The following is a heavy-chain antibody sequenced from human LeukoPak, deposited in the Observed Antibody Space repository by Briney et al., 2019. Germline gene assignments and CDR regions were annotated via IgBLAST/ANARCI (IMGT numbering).Heavy chain of an antibody. V-gene: IGHV4-61*02. CDR3: ARDADKYYFDY. Sequence: SETLSLTCTVSGYSISSGYYWSWIRQPAGKGLEWIGRIYTSGSTNYNPSLKSRVTISVDTSKNQFSLKLSSVTAADTAVYYCARDADKYYFDYWGQGTLVTVSS. CDR1: GYSISSGYY. CDR2: IYTSGST. J-gene: IGHJ4*02.